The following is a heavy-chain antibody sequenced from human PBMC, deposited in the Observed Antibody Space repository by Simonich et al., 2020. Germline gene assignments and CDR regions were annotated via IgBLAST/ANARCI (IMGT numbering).Heavy chain of an antibody. V-gene: IGHV4-59*01. J-gene: IGHJ4*02. CDR2: IYYSGST. CDR3: ARGGLYFDY. CDR1: GGSISSYY. Sequence: QVQLQESGPGLVKPSETLSLTCTVSGGSISSYYWSWIRQPPGKGLEWIGDIYYSGSTTYNPSLKSRGTISVDTSKTQFARKLSSVTAADTAGYYCARGGLYFDYWGQGTLVTVSS. D-gene: IGHD2-15*01.